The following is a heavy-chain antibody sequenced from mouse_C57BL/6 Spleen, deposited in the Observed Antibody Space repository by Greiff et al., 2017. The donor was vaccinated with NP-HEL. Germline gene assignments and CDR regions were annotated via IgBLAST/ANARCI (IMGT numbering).Heavy chain of an antibody. Sequence: VQLQQPGAELVKPGASVKLSCKASGYTFTSYWMHWVKQRPGQGLEWIGMIHPNSGSTNYNEKFKSKATLTVDKSSSTAYMQLSSLTSEDSAVYYCARSFYYDYDRYFDVWGTGTTVTVSS. J-gene: IGHJ1*03. CDR3: ARSFYYDYDRYFDV. D-gene: IGHD2-4*01. CDR2: IHPNSGST. CDR1: GYTFTSYW. V-gene: IGHV1-64*01.